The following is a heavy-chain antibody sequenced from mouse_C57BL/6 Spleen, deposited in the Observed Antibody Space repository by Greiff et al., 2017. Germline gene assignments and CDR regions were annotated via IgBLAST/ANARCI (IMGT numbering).Heavy chain of an antibody. CDR1: GYAFSSYW. CDR3: ARSGLRHYAMDY. D-gene: IGHD2-2*01. V-gene: IGHV1-80*01. J-gene: IGHJ4*01. Sequence: VMLVESGAELVKPGASVKISCKASGYAFSSYWMNWVKQRPGKGLEWIGQIYPGDGDTNYNGKFKGKATLTADKSSSTAYMQLSSLTSEDSAVYFCARSGLRHYAMDYWGQGTSVTVSS. CDR2: IYPGDGDT.